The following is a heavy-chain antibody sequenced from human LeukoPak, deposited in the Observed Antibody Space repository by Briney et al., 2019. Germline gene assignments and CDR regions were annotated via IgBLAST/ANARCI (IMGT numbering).Heavy chain of an antibody. V-gene: IGHV4-59*08. D-gene: IGHD4-17*01. CDR2: IFYSGST. CDR1: GGSISGYY. J-gene: IGHJ4*02. Sequence: SETLSLTCTVSGGSISGYYWSWIRQPPGKGLEWIGYIFYSGSTYYNPSLKTRVTISVDTSTKQFSLKLGYVAAADTAVYYCARHPTVTTGKQFDYWGRGTLVTVSS. CDR3: ARHPTVTTGKQFDY.